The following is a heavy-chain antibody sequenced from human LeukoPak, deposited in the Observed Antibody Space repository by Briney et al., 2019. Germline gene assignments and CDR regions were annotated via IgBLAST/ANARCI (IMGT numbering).Heavy chain of an antibody. J-gene: IGHJ4*02. CDR1: GFTFSSYA. CDR2: IRDSGSST. V-gene: IGHV3-23*01. CDR3: AKYGPQDSGSSHFDY. Sequence: GGALRLSCAASGFTFSSYAMSWVRQAPGKGLEWVSAIRDSGSSTHYADSVKGRFTTSRDNSKNSLFLQMNSLRAEDTAIYYCAKYGPQDSGSSHFDYWGQGALVTVSS. D-gene: IGHD1-26*01.